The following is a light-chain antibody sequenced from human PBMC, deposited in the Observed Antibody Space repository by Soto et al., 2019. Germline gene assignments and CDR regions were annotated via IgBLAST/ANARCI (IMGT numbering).Light chain of an antibody. J-gene: IGKJ5*01. Sequence: DIQMTQSPSSLSASVGDRVTITCQASQDISNYLNWYQQKPGKAPKLLIYDASNLETGVPSRFSGSVSGTDFTFTISSLQPEDIATYSCQQYDNLPLFGQGTRLEIK. V-gene: IGKV1-33*01. CDR3: QQYDNLPL. CDR2: DAS. CDR1: QDISNY.